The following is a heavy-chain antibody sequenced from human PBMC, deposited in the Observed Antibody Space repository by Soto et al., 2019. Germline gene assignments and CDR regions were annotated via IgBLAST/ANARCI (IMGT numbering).Heavy chain of an antibody. D-gene: IGHD3-10*01. J-gene: IGHJ6*02. Sequence: PGGSLRLSCAASGFTFSSYEMNWVRQAPGKGLEWVSYISSSGSTIYYADSVNGRFTISRDNAKSSLYLQMNSLRAEETAVYYCARAFKVLLWFGAMDVWGQGITVTVSS. CDR2: ISSSGSTI. V-gene: IGHV3-48*03. CDR1: GFTFSSYE. CDR3: ARAFKVLLWFGAMDV.